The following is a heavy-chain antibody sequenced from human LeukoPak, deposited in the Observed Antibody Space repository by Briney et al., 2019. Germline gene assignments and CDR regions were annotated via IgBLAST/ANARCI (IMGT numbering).Heavy chain of an antibody. V-gene: IGHV3-74*01. Sequence: GGSLRLSCAASGFTFSGYGMHWVRQVPGKGLVWVSRINSDGSSIRYADSVKGRFTISRDNAKNTLYLQMNSLRVEDTAVYYCARGTYYGSGSDFRDYFDYWGQGTLVTVSS. CDR3: ARGTYYGSGSDFRDYFDY. CDR1: GFTFSGYG. J-gene: IGHJ4*02. CDR2: INSDGSSI. D-gene: IGHD3-10*01.